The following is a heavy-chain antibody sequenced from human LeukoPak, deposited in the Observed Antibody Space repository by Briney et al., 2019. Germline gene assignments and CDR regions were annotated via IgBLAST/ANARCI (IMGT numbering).Heavy chain of an antibody. CDR3: TRAGPYDY. J-gene: IGHJ4*02. CDR2: IRSDGSST. CDR1: VFTLSDYC. V-gene: IGHV3-74*01. Sequence: GGSLRLSCAASVFTLSDYCMQGVRQAPGKGLVWVSRIRSDGSSTSYADSVRGRFTISRDNAKNTLHLQMNSLRAEDTAVYYWTRAGPYDYWGQGTLVTVSS.